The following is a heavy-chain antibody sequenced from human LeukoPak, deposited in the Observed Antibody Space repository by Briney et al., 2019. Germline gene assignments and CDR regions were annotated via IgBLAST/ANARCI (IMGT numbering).Heavy chain of an antibody. Sequence: GGSLRLSCAASGFTVSSNYMSWVRQAPGKGLEWVSVIYSGGSTYYADSVKGRFTISRDNSKNTLYLQMNSLKTEDTAVYYCTTEPPYYYDSSGSYWGQGTLVTVSS. CDR2: IYSGGST. CDR3: TTEPPYYYDSSGSY. D-gene: IGHD3-22*01. J-gene: IGHJ4*02. CDR1: GFTVSSNY. V-gene: IGHV3-53*01.